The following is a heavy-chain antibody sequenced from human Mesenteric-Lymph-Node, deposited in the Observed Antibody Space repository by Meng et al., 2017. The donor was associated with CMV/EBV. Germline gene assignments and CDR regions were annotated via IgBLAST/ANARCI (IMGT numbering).Heavy chain of an antibody. J-gene: IGHJ5*02. V-gene: IGHV1-8*02. D-gene: IGHD5-24*01. CDR1: GYTFTGYY. Sequence: ASVKVSCKASGYTFTGYYMHWVRQATGQGLEWMGWMNPNSGNTGYAQKFQGRVTMTRNTSISTAYMELSSLRSEDTAVYYCARGRSLRNCRDGYNCYLVEHREYNWFDPWGQGTLVTVSS. CDR3: ARGRSLRNCRDGYNCYLVEHREYNWFDP. CDR2: MNPNSGNT.